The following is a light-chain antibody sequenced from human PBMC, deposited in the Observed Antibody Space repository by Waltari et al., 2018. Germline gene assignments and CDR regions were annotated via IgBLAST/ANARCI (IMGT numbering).Light chain of an antibody. Sequence: QSVLTQPPSVSGAPGQRVTISCTGSRPHLRDGYDVHWYQQRPGPAPKLPIYGNSNRPSGFPDRCSGSKSGTSASLAITGLQAEDEADYYCQSYDSSLSGSDVVFGGGTKLTVL. CDR1: RPHLRDGYD. V-gene: IGLV1-40*01. J-gene: IGLJ2*01. CDR2: GNS. CDR3: QSYDSSLSGSDVV.